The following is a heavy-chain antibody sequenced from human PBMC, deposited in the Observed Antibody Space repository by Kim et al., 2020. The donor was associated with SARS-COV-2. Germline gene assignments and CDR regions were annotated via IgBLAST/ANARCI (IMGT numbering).Heavy chain of an antibody. CDR3: AIGRGCSSTSCVNNWFDP. CDR1: GFTFSSYS. V-gene: IGHV3-21*01. J-gene: IGHJ5*02. CDR2: ISSSSSYI. D-gene: IGHD2-2*01. Sequence: GGSLRLSCAASGFTFSSYSMNWVRQAPGKGLEWVSSISSSSSYIYYADSVKGRFTISRDNAKNSLYLQMNSLRAEDTAVYYCAIGRGCSSTSCVNNWFDPWGQGTLVTVSS.